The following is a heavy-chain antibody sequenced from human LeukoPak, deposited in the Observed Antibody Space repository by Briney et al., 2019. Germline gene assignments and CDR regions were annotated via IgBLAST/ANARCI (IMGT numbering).Heavy chain of an antibody. CDR2: IWYSGSSL. J-gene: IGHJ6*03. CDR1: GFTFSSYG. D-gene: IGHD2-15*01. Sequence: GGSLRLSCTASGFTFSSYGMHWVRQAPGKGLEWVAVIWYSGSSLYYADSVRGRFTISRDNSKNTLNLQMNSLRAEDTGVYFCARDHADCSGGICYSISSLFYMDVWGKGATVTVSS. CDR3: ARDHADCSGGICYSISSLFYMDV. V-gene: IGHV3-33*01.